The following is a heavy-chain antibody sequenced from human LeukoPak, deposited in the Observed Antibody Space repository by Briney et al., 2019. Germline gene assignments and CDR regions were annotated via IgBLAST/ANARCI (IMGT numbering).Heavy chain of an antibody. CDR2: IYNSGST. J-gene: IGHJ6*02. CDR3: ARGQTPGANYYYYYGMDV. CDR1: GGSISSKY. Sequence: SETLSLTCIVSGGSISSKYWNWIRQPPGKGLEWIGYIYNSGSTNYNPSLKSRVTISIDTSKDQFSLSLSSVTAADTAVYYCARGQTPGANYYYYYGMDVWSQGTTVTVSS. V-gene: IGHV4-59*01. D-gene: IGHD2-15*01.